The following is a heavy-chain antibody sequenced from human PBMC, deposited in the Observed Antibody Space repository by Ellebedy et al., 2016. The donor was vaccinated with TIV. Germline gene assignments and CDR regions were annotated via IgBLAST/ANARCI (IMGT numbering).Heavy chain of an antibody. Sequence: ASVKVSCXVSGYTLTELSMHWVRQAPGKGLEWMGGFDPEDGETIYAQKFQGRVTMTEDTSTDTAYMELSSLRSEDTAVYYCATGFIKQQQASRNYWGQGTLVTVSS. CDR2: FDPEDGET. V-gene: IGHV1-24*01. CDR1: GYTLTELS. CDR3: ATGFIKQQQASRNY. J-gene: IGHJ4*02. D-gene: IGHD6-13*01.